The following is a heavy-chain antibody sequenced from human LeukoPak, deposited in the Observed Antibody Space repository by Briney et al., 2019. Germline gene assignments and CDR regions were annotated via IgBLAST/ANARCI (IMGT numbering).Heavy chain of an antibody. CDR3: ARLRWGAKVTSSYYYYGMDV. J-gene: IGHJ6*02. CDR1: GASFSSYA. CDR2: IIPIRGMT. D-gene: IGHD3-16*01. Sequence: GASVKVSCKASGASFSSYAISWVRQAPGQGLEWMGRIIPIRGMTNYAQKFQGRVTITADKSTSTAYMELSNLRSEDTALYYCARLRWGAKVTSSYYYYGMDVWGQGTTVTVSS. V-gene: IGHV1-69*04.